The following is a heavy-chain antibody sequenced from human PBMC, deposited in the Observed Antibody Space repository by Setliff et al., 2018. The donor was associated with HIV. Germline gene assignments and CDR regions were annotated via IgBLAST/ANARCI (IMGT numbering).Heavy chain of an antibody. Sequence: ASVKVSCKASGYTFTSYGISWVRQAPGQGLEWMGWISAANGDTNFAQKFQGRVTMTTDTLTSTAYMELRSLRSDDTAVYYCARRGDTTMAFSFDFWGQGTLVTVSS. CDR2: ISAANGDT. D-gene: IGHD5-18*01. J-gene: IGHJ4*02. CDR3: ARRGDTTMAFSFDF. V-gene: IGHV1-18*01. CDR1: GYTFTSYG.